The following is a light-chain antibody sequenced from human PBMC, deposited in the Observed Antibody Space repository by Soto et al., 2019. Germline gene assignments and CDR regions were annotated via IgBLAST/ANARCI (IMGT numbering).Light chain of an antibody. CDR3: QQYKAYPYT. CDR2: KAS. CDR1: QTIDNW. J-gene: IGKJ2*01. V-gene: IGKV1-5*03. Sequence: DIQMTQSPSTLSASVGDRVTITCRASQTIDNWLAWYQQIPGKAPNLLIYKASSLDSGVPSRFSGSGSGTEFTLTITSLQPEDFATYYCQQYKAYPYTFAQGTKLQIK.